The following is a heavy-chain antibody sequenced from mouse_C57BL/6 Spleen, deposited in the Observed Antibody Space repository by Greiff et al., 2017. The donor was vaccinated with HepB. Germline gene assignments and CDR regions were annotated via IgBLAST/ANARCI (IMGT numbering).Heavy chain of an antibody. CDR2: INPNNGGT. CDR1: GYTFTDYY. J-gene: IGHJ1*03. Sequence: EVQLQQSGPELVKPGASVKISCKASGYTFTDYYMNWVKQSHGKSLEWIGDINPNNGGTSYNQKFKGKATLTVDKSSSTAYMELRSLTSEDSAVYYCARRPATHAHESNKFITTVVATDWYFDVWGTGTTVTVSS. V-gene: IGHV1-26*01. D-gene: IGHD1-1*01. CDR3: ARRPATHAHESNKFITTVVATDWYFDV.